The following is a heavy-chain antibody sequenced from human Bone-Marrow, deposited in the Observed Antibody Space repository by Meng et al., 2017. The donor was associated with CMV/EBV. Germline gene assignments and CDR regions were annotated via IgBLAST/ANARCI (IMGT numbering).Heavy chain of an antibody. Sequence: GGSLRLSCAASGFIFSNYGMHWVRLTPDKGLEWVAFIRYDGSNSYYADSVEGRFTISRDNSKNTLYLQMNSLRAEDTAVYYCARNVYSTIEGYFDYWGQGTLVTVSS. V-gene: IGHV3-30*02. J-gene: IGHJ4*02. CDR2: IRYDGSNS. CDR1: GFIFSNYG. D-gene: IGHD6-13*01. CDR3: ARNVYSTIEGYFDY.